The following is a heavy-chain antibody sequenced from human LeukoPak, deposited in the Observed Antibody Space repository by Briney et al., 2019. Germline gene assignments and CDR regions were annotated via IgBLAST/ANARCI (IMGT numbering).Heavy chain of an antibody. J-gene: IGHJ6*03. CDR3: TRLRADDYGGSRDYYYYYMDV. V-gene: IGHV3-23*01. D-gene: IGHD4-23*01. CDR1: GFTFSSYA. CDR2: ISGSGGST. Sequence: PGGSLRLSCAASGFTFSSYAMSWVRQAPGKGLEWVSAISGSGGSTYYADSVKGRFTTSRDNSKNTLYLQMNSLKTEDTAVYYCTRLRADDYGGSRDYYYYYMDVWGKGTTVTISS.